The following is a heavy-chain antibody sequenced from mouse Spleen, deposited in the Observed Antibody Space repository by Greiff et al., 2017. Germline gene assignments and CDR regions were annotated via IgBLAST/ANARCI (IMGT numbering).Heavy chain of an antibody. J-gene: IGHJ2*01. D-gene: IGHD1-1*01. CDR1: GYTFTAYE. Sequence: VKLQQSGAELVRPGASVTLSCKASGYTFTAYEMHWVKQTPVHGLEWIGAIDPETGGTAYNQKFKGKAILTADKSSSTAYMELRSLTSEDSAVYYCTRRGITTGAYYFDYWGQGTTLTVSS. CDR3: TRRGITTGAYYFDY. CDR2: IDPETGGT. V-gene: IGHV1-15*01.